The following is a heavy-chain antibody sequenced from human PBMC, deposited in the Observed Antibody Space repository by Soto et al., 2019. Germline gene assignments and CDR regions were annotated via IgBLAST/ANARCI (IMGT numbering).Heavy chain of an antibody. D-gene: IGHD3-3*01. V-gene: IGHV1-69*06. Sequence: SGKVSCRASGSTFSSYAIRLVRQNPGQGLEWMGGIIPIFGTANYAQKFQGRVTITADKSTSTAYMELSSLRSEDTDVYYRARVGITIFGVVIPGYYYYGMDLWGQGTTVTVPS. J-gene: IGHJ6*02. CDR1: GSTFSSYA. CDR3: ARVGITIFGVVIPGYYYYGMDL. CDR2: IIPIFGTA.